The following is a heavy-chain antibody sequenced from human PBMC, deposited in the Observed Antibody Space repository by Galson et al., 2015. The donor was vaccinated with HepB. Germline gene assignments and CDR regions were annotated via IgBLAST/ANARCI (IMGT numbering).Heavy chain of an antibody. CDR1: GFIFKDYA. V-gene: IGHV3-23*01. D-gene: IGHD2-2*02. CDR2: ISGDTYGK. J-gene: IGHJ4*02. Sequence: SLRLSCAGSGFIFKDYALTWVRQAPGKGHQLVSGISGDTYGKYYTDSVKGRFTISRDNSNNRLYLQMTNMRADDTATYYCAKGRGWYTGFDSWGQGALVTASS. CDR3: AKGRGWYTGFDS.